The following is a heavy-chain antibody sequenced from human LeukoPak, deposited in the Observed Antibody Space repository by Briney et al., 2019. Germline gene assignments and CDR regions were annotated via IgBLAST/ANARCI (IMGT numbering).Heavy chain of an antibody. D-gene: IGHD2-15*01. Sequence: SETLSLTCTVSGGSISYYYWSWIRQPPGKGLEYLGYIYYSGSTNYNPSLKSRVTISVDTSKNQFSLKLSSVTAADTALYYCARVPAYCSGGSCYARAFFDYWGQGTLVTVSS. CDR2: IYYSGST. J-gene: IGHJ4*02. V-gene: IGHV4-59*01. CDR3: ARVPAYCSGGSCYARAFFDY. CDR1: GGSISYYY.